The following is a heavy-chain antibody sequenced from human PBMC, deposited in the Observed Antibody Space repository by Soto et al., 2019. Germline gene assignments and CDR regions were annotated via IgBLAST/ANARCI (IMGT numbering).Heavy chain of an antibody. J-gene: IGHJ4*02. V-gene: IGHV4-59*01. CDR1: GGSISSYY. CDR3: ARGRGVRFLELDY. CDR2: IYYSGST. D-gene: IGHD3-3*01. Sequence: SETLSLTCTVSGGSISSYYWSWIRQPPGKGLEWIGYIYYSGSTNYNPSLKSRVTISVDTSKNQFSLKLSSVTAADTAVYYCARGRGVRFLELDYWGQGTLVTVSS.